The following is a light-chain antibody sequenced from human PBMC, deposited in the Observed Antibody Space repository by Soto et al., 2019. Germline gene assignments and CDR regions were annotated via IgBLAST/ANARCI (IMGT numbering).Light chain of an antibody. CDR3: QRYNDYQYI. Sequence: DIQMTQSPSTLSASVGDRVTITCRASQSITTWLAWYQQKPGKAPKLLIYKATNLQSGVPSRFSGSGSGTEFSLTISSLQPDDFATYYCQRYNDYQYIFGQGTKLAIK. V-gene: IGKV1-5*03. CDR2: KAT. CDR1: QSITTW. J-gene: IGKJ2*01.